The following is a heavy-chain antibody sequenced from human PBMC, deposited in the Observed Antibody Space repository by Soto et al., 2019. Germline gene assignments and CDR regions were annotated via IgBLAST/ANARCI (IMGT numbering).Heavy chain of an antibody. Sequence: PSETLSRTCTVSVDSGSGYYWSWIRQPPGKGLEWIGYIYYIGSTYYNPSLKSRVTISVDTSKNQFSLRLNSVTAADTAVYYCARGKTGAAAAPSAYWGQGTLVTVSS. CDR3: ARGKTGAAAAPSAY. V-gene: IGHV4-59*02. CDR2: IYYIGST. D-gene: IGHD6-13*01. CDR1: VDSGSGYY. J-gene: IGHJ4*02.